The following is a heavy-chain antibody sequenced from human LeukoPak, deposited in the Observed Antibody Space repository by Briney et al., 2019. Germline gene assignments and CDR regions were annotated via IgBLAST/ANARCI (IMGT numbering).Heavy chain of an antibody. CDR3: ARGYSGSYYVAPDY. J-gene: IGHJ4*02. Sequence: ASVRVSCKASGYTFTSYGISWVRQAPGQGLEWMGWISAYNGNTNYAQKLQGRVTMTTDTSTSTAYMELRSLRSDDTAVYYCARGYSGSYYVAPDYWGQGTLVTVSS. CDR2: ISAYNGNT. V-gene: IGHV1-18*01. CDR1: GYTFTSYG. D-gene: IGHD1-26*01.